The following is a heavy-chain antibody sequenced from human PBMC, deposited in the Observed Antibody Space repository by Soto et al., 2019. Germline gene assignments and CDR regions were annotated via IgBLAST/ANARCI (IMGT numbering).Heavy chain of an antibody. V-gene: IGHV4-59*07. D-gene: IGHD4-17*01. CDR2: IYYSGST. Sequence: SDTLSLTCTLDGFSICSYYWSWIRQPTGKGLEWIGYIYYSGSTNYNPSLKSRVTISVDTSKNHFSLKLSSVTATDTAVYYCARAYGDYVFDFWGQGTLVTVS. J-gene: IGHJ4*02. CDR1: GFSICSYY. CDR3: ARAYGDYVFDF.